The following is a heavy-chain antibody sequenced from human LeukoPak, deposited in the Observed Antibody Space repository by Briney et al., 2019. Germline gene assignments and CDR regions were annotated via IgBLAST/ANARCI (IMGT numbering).Heavy chain of an antibody. CDR3: ARASSGWYEGIDY. CDR2: ISYDGSNK. CDR1: GFTFSSYA. V-gene: IGHV3-30*04. Sequence: GGSLRLSCAASGFTFSSYAMHWVRQAPGKGLEWVAVISYDGSNKYYADSVKGRFTISRDNSKNTLYPQMNSLRAEDTAVYYCARASSGWYEGIDYWGQGTLVTVSS. J-gene: IGHJ4*02. D-gene: IGHD6-19*01.